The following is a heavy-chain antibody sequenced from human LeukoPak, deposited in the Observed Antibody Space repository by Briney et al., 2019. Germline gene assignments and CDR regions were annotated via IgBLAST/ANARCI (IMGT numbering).Heavy chain of an antibody. CDR2: ISSSGSTI. CDR3: ARAPITSPFCFDY. CDR1: GFTFSSYE. Sequence: GGSLRLSCAASGFTFSSYEMNWVRQAPGKGLEWVSYISSSGSTIYYADSVKGRFTISRDNAKNSLYLQMDSLRAEDTALYYCARAPITSPFCFDYWGQGTLVTVSS. J-gene: IGHJ4*02. D-gene: IGHD2-2*01. V-gene: IGHV3-48*03.